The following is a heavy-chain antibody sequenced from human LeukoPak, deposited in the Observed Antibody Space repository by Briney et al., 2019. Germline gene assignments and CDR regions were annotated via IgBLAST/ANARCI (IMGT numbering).Heavy chain of an antibody. CDR3: ARGRGSGHKENWFDP. CDR1: GFTVSSNY. J-gene: IGHJ5*02. D-gene: IGHD6-19*01. V-gene: IGHV3-53*01. Sequence: PGGSLRLSCAASGFTVSSNYMSWVRQAPGKGLEWVSVFYSGGSTYYADSVKGRFTISRDNSKNTVYLQMNSLRAEDTAVYYCARGRGSGHKENWFDPWGQGTLVTVSS. CDR2: FYSGGST.